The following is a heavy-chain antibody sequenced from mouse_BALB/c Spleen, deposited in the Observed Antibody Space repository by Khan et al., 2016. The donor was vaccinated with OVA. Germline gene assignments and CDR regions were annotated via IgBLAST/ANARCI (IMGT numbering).Heavy chain of an antibody. Sequence: VQLQESGAELARPGASVKMSCKASGYTFTSNTMHWVKQRPGQGLEWIGYINPRSSYTNYNQKFKDKATLTADKSSSTAYMQLSSLTSEDSAVDYCARRTADYAMDYWGQGTSVTVSS. CDR3: ARRTADYAMDY. CDR1: GYTFTSNT. CDR2: INPRSSYT. V-gene: IGHV1-4*01. J-gene: IGHJ4*01.